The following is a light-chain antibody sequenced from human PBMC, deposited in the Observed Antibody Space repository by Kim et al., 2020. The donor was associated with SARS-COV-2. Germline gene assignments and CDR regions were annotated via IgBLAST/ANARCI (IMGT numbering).Light chain of an antibody. CDR2: LNI. Sequence: QRVTIPCTGTSSNIGAGYDVHWYQQLPGTVPTLLTSLNINRASGVPDRFSGSKSGTSASLAITGLQPDDEAVYFCQSYDSSLSGSLFGGGTQLTDL. CDR1: SSNIGAGYD. CDR3: QSYDSSLSGSL. J-gene: IGLJ3*02. V-gene: IGLV1-40*01.